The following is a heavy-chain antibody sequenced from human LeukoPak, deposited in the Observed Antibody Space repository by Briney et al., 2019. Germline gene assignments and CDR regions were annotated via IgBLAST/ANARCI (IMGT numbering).Heavy chain of an antibody. V-gene: IGHV4-59*08. J-gene: IGHJ4*02. Sequence: SETLSLTCTVSGGSISSYYWSWIRQPPGKRLEWIGHIYYSGSTNYNPSLKSRVTISVDTSKNQFSLKLSSVTAADTAVYYCARLTTVTTYYFDYWGQGTLVTVSS. CDR3: ARLTTVTTYYFDY. CDR2: IYYSGST. D-gene: IGHD4-17*01. CDR1: GGSISSYY.